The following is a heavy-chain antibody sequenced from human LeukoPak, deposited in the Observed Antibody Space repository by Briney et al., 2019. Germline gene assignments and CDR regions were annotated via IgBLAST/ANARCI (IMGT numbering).Heavy chain of an antibody. CDR3: ARGQYDFWSGNRNLYMDV. J-gene: IGHJ6*03. CDR1: GGSISSSSYY. D-gene: IGHD3-3*01. Sequence: SETLSLTCTVSGGSISSSSYYWGWIRQPPGKGLEWIGSIYYSGSTYYNPSLKSRVTISVDTSKNQFSLKLSSVTAADTAVYYCARGQYDFWSGNRNLYMDVWGKGTTVTVSS. CDR2: IYYSGST. V-gene: IGHV4-39*07.